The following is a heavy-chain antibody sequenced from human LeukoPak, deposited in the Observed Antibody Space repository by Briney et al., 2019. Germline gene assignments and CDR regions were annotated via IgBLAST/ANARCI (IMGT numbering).Heavy chain of an antibody. V-gene: IGHV3-53*01. J-gene: IGHJ3*02. Sequence: GGSLRLSCAASGFTVSSNYMSWVRQAPGKGLEWVSVIYSGGSTYYADSVKGRFTISRDNSKNTLYLQMNSLRAEDTAVYYCARDRVSLEWDAFDIWGQGTMVTASS. CDR1: GFTVSSNY. D-gene: IGHD3-3*01. CDR2: IYSGGST. CDR3: ARDRVSLEWDAFDI.